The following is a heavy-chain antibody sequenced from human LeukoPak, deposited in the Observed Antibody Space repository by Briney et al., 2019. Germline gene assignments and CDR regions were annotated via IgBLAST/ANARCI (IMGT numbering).Heavy chain of an antibody. CDR2: IIPIFGTA. V-gene: IGHV1-69*06. D-gene: IGHD5-12*01. J-gene: IGHJ4*02. Sequence: SVKVSCKASGGTFSSYAISWVRQAPGQGLEWMGGIIPIFGTANYTQKFQGRVTITADKSTSTAYMELSSLRSEDTAVYYCARYTHIVATIGSLDYWGQGTLVTVSS. CDR3: ARYTHIVATIGSLDY. CDR1: GGTFSSYA.